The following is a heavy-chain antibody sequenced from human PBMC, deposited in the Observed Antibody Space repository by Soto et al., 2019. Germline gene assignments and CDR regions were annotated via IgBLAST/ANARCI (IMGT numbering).Heavy chain of an antibody. J-gene: IGHJ2*01. D-gene: IGHD3-22*01. Sequence: SETLSLTCTVSGGSISSYYWSWIRQPPGKGLEWIGYMYNTGSTIYNPSLKSRVTISVDTSKNQFSLKMNSVTAADTAVYYCARNYYESSGHYIRLFDLWGRGTLVTVSS. CDR3: ARNYYESSGHYIRLFDL. CDR1: GGSISSYY. V-gene: IGHV4-59*01. CDR2: MYNTGST.